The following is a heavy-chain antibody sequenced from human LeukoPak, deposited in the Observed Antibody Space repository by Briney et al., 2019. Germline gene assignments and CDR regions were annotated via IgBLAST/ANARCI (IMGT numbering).Heavy chain of an antibody. CDR2: VNPTADNR. D-gene: IGHD1-26*01. CDR3: AGDNSRREGGTTFWWFDP. V-gene: IGHV1-46*01. J-gene: IGHJ5*02. CDR1: GFTFTAYW. Sequence: GASVKVSCKASGFTFTAYWMHWVRQAPGQGLEWMGVVNPTADNRVYAQKFQGRVTMTRDTSTSTAYMELSSLRSEDTAVYFCAGDNSRREGGTTFWWFDPWGQGTLVTVSS.